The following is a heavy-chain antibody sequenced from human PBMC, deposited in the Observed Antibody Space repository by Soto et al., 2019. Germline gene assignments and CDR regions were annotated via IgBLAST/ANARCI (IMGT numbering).Heavy chain of an antibody. J-gene: IGHJ6*02. CDR1: GYTFTSYG. V-gene: IGHV1-18*04. CDR3: ATSPVEMATITRYYYYGMDV. D-gene: IGHD5-12*01. CDR2: ISAYNGNT. Sequence: ASVKVSCKASGYTFTSYGISWVRQAPGQGLEWMGWISAYNGNTNYAQKLQGRVTMTTDTSTDTAYMELSSLRSEDTAVYYCATSPVEMATITRYYYYGMDVWGQGTTVTVSS.